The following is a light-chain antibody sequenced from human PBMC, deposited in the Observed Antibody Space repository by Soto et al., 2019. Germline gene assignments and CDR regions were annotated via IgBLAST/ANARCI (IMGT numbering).Light chain of an antibody. Sequence: DIQMTQSPSSLSASVGDRVTITCRASQSISSYLTWYQQKPGKAPKLLIYAASSLESGVPSRFSGSGSGTDFTLTISSLHPEDFATYYGQQSYSTPWTCGPGTKLEIK. CDR2: AAS. CDR1: QSISSY. CDR3: QQSYSTPWT. V-gene: IGKV1-39*01. J-gene: IGKJ1*01.